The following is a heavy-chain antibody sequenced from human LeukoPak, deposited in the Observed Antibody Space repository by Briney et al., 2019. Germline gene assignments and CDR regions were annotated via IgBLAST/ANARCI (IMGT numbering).Heavy chain of an antibody. CDR3: ARGVSYYYDNSGHPGWYFDL. Sequence: GGSLRLSCAVSGFTYNYYDMHWVRQAPGKRLEWVSAIRTTGDTHYPDSVKGRFAMSREDAKNSVHLQMNTLRAGDTAVYYCARGVSYYYDNSGHPGWYFDLWGRGTLVTVSS. CDR2: IRTTGDT. D-gene: IGHD3-22*01. CDR1: GFTYNYYD. V-gene: IGHV3-13*01. J-gene: IGHJ2*01.